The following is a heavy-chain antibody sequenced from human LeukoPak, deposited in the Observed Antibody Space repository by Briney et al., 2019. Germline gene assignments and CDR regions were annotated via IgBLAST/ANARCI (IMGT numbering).Heavy chain of an antibody. CDR2: IYTSGST. CDR1: GGSISSYY. J-gene: IGHJ4*02. V-gene: IGHV4-4*09. CDR3: ARQNDFWSGYDY. Sequence: SETLSLTCTVSGGSISSYYWSWIRQPPGKGLEWIGHIYTSGSTNYNPSLKSRVTISVDTSKNQFSLKLSSVTAADTAVYYCARQNDFWSGYDYWGQGTLVTVSS. D-gene: IGHD3-3*01.